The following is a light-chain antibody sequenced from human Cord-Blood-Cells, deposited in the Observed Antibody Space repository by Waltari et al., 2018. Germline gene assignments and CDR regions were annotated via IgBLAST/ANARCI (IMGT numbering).Light chain of an antibody. J-gene: IGKJ4*01. V-gene: IGKV1-39*01. Sequence: DIQMTQYPSSLSASVGDRVTITCRASQSMSSYLNWYQQKPGKAPKLLIYAASSLQSGVPSRFSGSGSGTDFTLTISSLQPEDFATYYCQQSYSTLTFGGGTKVEIK. CDR1: QSMSSY. CDR3: QQSYSTLT. CDR2: AAS.